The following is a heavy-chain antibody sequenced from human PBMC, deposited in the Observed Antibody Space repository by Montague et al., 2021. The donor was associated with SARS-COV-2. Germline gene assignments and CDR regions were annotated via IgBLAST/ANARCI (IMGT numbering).Heavy chain of an antibody. Sequence: TLSLTCTVSGGSISSRYYYWSWIRQPAGKGLEWYGRIYTSDSTNYNPSLKSRGTMSVDTTKNQFSRKLNSVTAADTVVYYCGRGVVASTPVVDYWGRGTLVTVSS. CDR3: GRGVVASTPVVDY. CDR2: IYTSDST. CDR1: GGSISSRYYY. D-gene: IGHD2-15*01. J-gene: IGHJ4*02. V-gene: IGHV4-61*02.